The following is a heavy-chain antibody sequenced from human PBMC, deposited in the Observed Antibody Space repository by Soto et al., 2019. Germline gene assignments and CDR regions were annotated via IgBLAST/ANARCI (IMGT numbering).Heavy chain of an antibody. D-gene: IGHD6-25*01. Sequence: EVQLVQSGGGLVQPGGSLRLSCVTSGFAFSSYWMTWVRQAPGKGLEWVANINEDGSEKNYVDSVKGRFIISRDNAKNSLYLQMYSLRADDTAVYFCTRARLTLDYWGQGALVTVSS. J-gene: IGHJ4*02. CDR2: INEDGSEK. CDR3: TRARLTLDY. CDR1: GFAFSSYW. V-gene: IGHV3-7*04.